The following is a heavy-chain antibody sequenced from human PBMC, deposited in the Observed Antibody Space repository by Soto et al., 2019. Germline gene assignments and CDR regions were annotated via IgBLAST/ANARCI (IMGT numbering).Heavy chain of an antibody. D-gene: IGHD3-9*01. CDR1: GGSVNNDKW. CDR2: IHSSGIT. J-gene: IGHJ5*02. V-gene: IGHV4-4*02. Sequence: QVQLQESGPGLVKPSGTLSLTCAVSGGSVNNDKWWSWVRQPPGKGLEWIGEIHSSGITNYNPSLKSRASIFVDKFTHQFSVKLTSVTAADTSVYFRAGQWSAGYGAFDPWGQGTRVTASS. CDR3: AGQWSAGYGAFDP.